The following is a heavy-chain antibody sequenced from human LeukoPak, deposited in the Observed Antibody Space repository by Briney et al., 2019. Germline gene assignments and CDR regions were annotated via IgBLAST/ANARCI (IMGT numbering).Heavy chain of an antibody. Sequence: PSETLSLTCAVYGGSFSGYYWSWIRQPPGKGLEWIGEINHSGSTNYNPSLKSRVTISLDTSKNQFSLKLRSVTAADTAVYFCARDTGSGGTCDYWGQGTLVTVSS. V-gene: IGHV4-34*01. CDR1: GGSFSGYY. CDR2: INHSGST. D-gene: IGHD2-15*01. CDR3: ARDTGSGGTCDY. J-gene: IGHJ4*02.